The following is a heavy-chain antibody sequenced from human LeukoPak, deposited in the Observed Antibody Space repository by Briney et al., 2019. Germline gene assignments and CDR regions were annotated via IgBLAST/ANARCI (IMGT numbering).Heavy chain of an antibody. V-gene: IGHV2-70*01. J-gene: IGHJ4*02. CDR3: ARMMYGDFVDYFDY. Sequence: SGPTLVNPTQTLTLTCTFSGFSLSTSGMCVSWIRQSPGKALEWLALIHWDDNKYYSTSLKTRLTISKDTSKNQVVLTMTNMDPVDTATYYCARMMYGDFVDYFDYWGQGTLVTVSS. CDR2: IHWDDNK. D-gene: IGHD4-17*01. CDR1: GFSLSTSGMC.